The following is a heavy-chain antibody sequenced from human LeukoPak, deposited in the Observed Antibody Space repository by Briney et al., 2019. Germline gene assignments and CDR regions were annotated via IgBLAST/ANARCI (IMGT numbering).Heavy chain of an antibody. J-gene: IGHJ4*02. CDR1: GFTVSSNY. CDR3: ARSYSSGLYYFDS. Sequence: TGGSLRLSCAASGFTVSSNYMNWVRQAPGKGLEWVSVIYSSGSTSYADSVKGRFTISRDSSKNTLYLQMNSLRAEDTAVYYCARSYSSGLYYFDSLGQGTLVTVSS. V-gene: IGHV3-53*01. CDR2: IYSSGST. D-gene: IGHD6-19*01.